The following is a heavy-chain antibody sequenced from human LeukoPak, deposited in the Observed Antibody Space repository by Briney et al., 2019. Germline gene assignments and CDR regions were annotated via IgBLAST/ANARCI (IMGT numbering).Heavy chain of an antibody. Sequence: PGGSLRLSCAASGFTFSGYYMSWIRQAPGKGPEWISYISSSGDSEYYADSVKGQFTISRDNAKNSLYLQMNTLRAEDTAVYYCARDRGAVAGQYFDYWGQGTLVTVSS. CDR3: ARDRGAVAGQYFDY. CDR2: ISSSGDSE. V-gene: IGHV3-11*01. CDR1: GFTFSGYY. J-gene: IGHJ4*02. D-gene: IGHD6-19*01.